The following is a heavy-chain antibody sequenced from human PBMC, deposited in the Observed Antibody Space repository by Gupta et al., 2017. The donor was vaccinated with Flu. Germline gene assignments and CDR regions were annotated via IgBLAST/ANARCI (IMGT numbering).Heavy chain of an antibody. Sequence: QVQLVQSGAEVKKPGSSVKVSCKASGGAFNRNAISWVRQAPGQGLEWMGGIMPIFSTTNYPQKFQGRVMITMDESTSTAYMELSSLRSDDTAVYYCARRGGRYCSGGSCYWGFDYWGQGTLVTVSS. V-gene: IGHV1-69*01. D-gene: IGHD2-15*01. CDR3: ARRGGRYCSGGSCYWGFDY. CDR2: IMPIFSTT. CDR1: GGAFNRNA. J-gene: IGHJ4*02.